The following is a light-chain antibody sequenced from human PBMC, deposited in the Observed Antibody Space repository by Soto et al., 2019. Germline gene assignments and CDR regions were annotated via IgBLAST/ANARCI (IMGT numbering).Light chain of an antibody. Sequence: SYELTQSPSVSVSPGQTASITCSGDKLGDKYAYWYQQKPGQSPVLVIYQDDKRPSGIPERFSGSNSGNTATLTISGTQAMDEADYYCQAWDRSSAVFGGGTKVTVL. CDR2: QDD. CDR3: QAWDRSSAV. CDR1: KLGDKY. V-gene: IGLV3-1*01. J-gene: IGLJ3*02.